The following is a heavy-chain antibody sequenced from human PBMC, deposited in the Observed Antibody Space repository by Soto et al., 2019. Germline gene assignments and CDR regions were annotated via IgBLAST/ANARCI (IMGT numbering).Heavy chain of an antibody. Sequence: SETLSLTCTVSGGSISGYYWSWIRQPPGKGLEWIGYMYKTGSTVYNPSFKSRVTISVDTSKNQFSLKLTSVTAADTAIYYCARLHSSVPRGYFDHRGKGILVTVS. V-gene: IGHV4-59*08. CDR2: MYKTGST. J-gene: IGHJ4*02. CDR3: ARLHSSVPRGYFDH. CDR1: GGSISGYY. D-gene: IGHD4-4*01.